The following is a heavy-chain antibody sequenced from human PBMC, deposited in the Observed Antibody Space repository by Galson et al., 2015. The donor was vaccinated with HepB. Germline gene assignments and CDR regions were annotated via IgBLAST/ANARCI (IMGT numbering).Heavy chain of an antibody. Sequence: VSCRASGYTFTNFYIHWVRQVPGQGPECMGWVNPNSGATTYTPKFQDRLTMTRDTSLRTVYMELNRLTSDDTAVYYCARDLYDILTGSRLRGYDHFGMDVWGQGTAVTVSS. CDR1: GYTFTNFY. CDR3: ARDLYDILTGSRLRGYDHFGMDV. CDR2: VNPNSGAT. J-gene: IGHJ6*02. V-gene: IGHV1-2*02. D-gene: IGHD3-9*01.